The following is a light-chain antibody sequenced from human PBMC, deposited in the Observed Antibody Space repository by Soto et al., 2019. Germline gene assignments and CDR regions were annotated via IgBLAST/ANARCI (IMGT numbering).Light chain of an antibody. Sequence: DIQMTQSPSSVSASVGDRVTITCRASQDISNSLAWYQQKPVKATKLLIYAASSLQIGVPSRFSGSGSWTDFTLTIRSLHPEDFANYYCQQADSLPLTFSGGTKVEIK. V-gene: IGKV1D-12*01. CDR1: QDISNS. J-gene: IGKJ4*01. CDR3: QQADSLPLT. CDR2: AAS.